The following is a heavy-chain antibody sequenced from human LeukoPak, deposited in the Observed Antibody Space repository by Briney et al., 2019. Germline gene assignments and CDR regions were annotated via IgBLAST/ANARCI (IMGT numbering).Heavy chain of an antibody. CDR2: TKNKTEGETI. V-gene: IGHV3-15*01. CDR1: GFTFSNTW. D-gene: IGHD1-20*01. CDR3: IKGHKDKWNPGWYI. Sequence: GGCLRLSCVPSGFTFSNTWMSWVRPAAGKGLEWVARTKNKTEGETIDYSPHVKGRLTISRDDSKNTLYAQMNTLTSEGTAVYYCIKGHKDKWNPGWYIWGQGTMVIVSS. J-gene: IGHJ3*02.